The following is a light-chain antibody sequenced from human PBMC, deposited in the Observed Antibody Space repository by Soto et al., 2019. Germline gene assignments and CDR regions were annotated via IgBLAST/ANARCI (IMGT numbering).Light chain of an antibody. CDR1: QSLRHHNGYYY. V-gene: IGKV2-28*01. Sequence: DIVMTQSPLSLPVTPGEPASISCRSSQSLRHHNGYYYLDWYLQKPGQSQQVLIYLGSNRASGVXDXXSGSGSCTVFTRKISRVEAEDVGVYYCIQTLQAPYSFGQGTKLEIK. CDR3: IQTLQAPYS. CDR2: LGS. J-gene: IGKJ2*01.